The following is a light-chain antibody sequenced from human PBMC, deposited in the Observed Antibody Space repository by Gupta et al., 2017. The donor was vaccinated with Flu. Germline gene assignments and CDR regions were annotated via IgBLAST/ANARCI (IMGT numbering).Light chain of an antibody. CDR2: GAS. V-gene: IGKV3-15*01. CDR1: QSVSSN. Sequence: EIVMRQSPATLPVPPGERATLPCRASQSVSSNLAWYQQKPFHAPSRLIYGASTSATGIRARFSGSGSGTEFTLTISILHSEDFAVYFCQQYNYCPPKLTFGGGTKVEIK. CDR3: QQYNYCPPKLT. J-gene: IGKJ4*01.